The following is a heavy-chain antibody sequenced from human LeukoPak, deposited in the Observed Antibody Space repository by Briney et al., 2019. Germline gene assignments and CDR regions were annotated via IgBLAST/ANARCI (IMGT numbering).Heavy chain of an antibody. CDR1: GFRFGRDR. V-gene: IGHV3-7*01. J-gene: IGHJ1*01. Sequence: GGSLRLSCVASGFRFGRDRIIWVRQAPGKGLEWVACIKQDGSENYYVDSVRGRFTVSVDNGKNSLYLQMNSLRAEDTARYYCATLDSTKSVLWGRGTAVIVSS. CDR3: ATLDSTKSVL. CDR2: IKQDGSEN. D-gene: IGHD2-2*01.